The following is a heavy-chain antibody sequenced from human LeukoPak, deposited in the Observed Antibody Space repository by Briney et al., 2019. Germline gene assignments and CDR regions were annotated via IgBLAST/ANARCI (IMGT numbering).Heavy chain of an antibody. CDR1: EFTFSSYA. CDR2: ISGSGGST. Sequence: GGSPRLSCAAPEFTFSSYAMSWVREAPGKGLEWVSAISGSGGSTYYADSVKGRFTISRDNSKNTLYLQMNSLRAEDTAVYYCAKAATGTTSDYYYYYMDVWGKGTTVTVSS. J-gene: IGHJ6*03. CDR3: AKAATGTTSDYYYYYMDV. D-gene: IGHD1-1*01. V-gene: IGHV3-23*01.